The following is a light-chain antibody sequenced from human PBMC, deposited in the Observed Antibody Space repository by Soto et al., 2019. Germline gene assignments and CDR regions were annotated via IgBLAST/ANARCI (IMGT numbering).Light chain of an antibody. CDR2: DVS. Sequence: QSALTQPASVSGSPGQSITISCTGTSSDVGGYNYVSWYQQHPGKAPKLMIYDVSNRPSGVSNRFSGFKSGNTASLTISGLHAEDEADYYCSSYTTGSTYVFGTGTKVTVL. CDR3: SSYTTGSTYV. V-gene: IGLV2-14*03. J-gene: IGLJ1*01. CDR1: SSDVGGYNY.